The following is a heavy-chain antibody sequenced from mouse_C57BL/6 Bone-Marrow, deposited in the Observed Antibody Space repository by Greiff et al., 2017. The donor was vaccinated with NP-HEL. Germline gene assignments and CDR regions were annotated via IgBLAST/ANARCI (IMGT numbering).Heavy chain of an antibody. CDR3: ARPCTVDGSSYYYAMEY. D-gene: IGHD1-1*01. V-gene: IGHV5-17*01. Sequence: EVQVEESGGGLVKPGGSLKLSCAASGFTFSDYGMHWVRQAPEKGLEWVAYISSGSSTIYYADTVKGRFPISRDNAKNTLFLQMTSLSSEDTAMDYCARPCTVDGSSYYYAMEYWGKRTSVTVS. CDR2: ISSGSSTI. J-gene: IGHJ4*01. CDR1: GFTFSDYG.